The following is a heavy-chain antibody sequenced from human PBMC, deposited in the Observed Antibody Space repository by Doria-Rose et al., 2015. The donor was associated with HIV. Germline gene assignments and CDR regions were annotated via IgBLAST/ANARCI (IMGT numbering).Heavy chain of an antibody. D-gene: IGHD3-10*01. J-gene: IGHJ4*02. CDR2: ISSTSAYI. CDR1: GFTFSSHR. V-gene: IGHV3-21*01. CDR3: ATGVTLDY. Sequence: VQLVQSGEGLVRPGGSLRLSCATSGFTFSSHRINWVRQAPGKGLEWVSSISSTSAYINYADSVRGRFTISRDNARNSLYLQVDSLRAEDTAIYYCATGVTLDYWGQGTLVTVSS.